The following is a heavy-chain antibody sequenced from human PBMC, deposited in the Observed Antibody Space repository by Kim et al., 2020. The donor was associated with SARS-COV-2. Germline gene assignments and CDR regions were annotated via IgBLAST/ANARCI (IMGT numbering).Heavy chain of an antibody. CDR1: GGSISSYY. V-gene: IGHV4-59*08. J-gene: IGHJ5*02. Sequence: SETLSLTCTVSGGSISSYYWSWIRQPPGKGLEWIGYIHYTGSTNYNPSVKRRVTISADKSNNQSSLKLSSVTAADTAVYYCSGIRGRGVDPWGQGTLATV. CDR3: SGIRGRGVDP. CDR2: IHYTGST.